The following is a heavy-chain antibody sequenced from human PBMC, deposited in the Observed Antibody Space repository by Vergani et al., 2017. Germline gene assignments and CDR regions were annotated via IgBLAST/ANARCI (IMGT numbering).Heavy chain of an antibody. D-gene: IGHD3-9*01. Sequence: QVQLEESGPGLVKPSETLSLTCTVSGGSFNTYYWGWIRQPPGKGLEWIGSISYSGYTFYSPSLKSRVSMSVDTSKNQFSLRVNSVTAADTAVYFCARVMYRDEASTGYRLEGMDIWGQGTTVTISS. CDR1: GGSFNTYY. V-gene: IGHV4-59*01. CDR3: ARVMYRDEASTGYRLEGMDI. CDR2: ISYSGYT. J-gene: IGHJ6*02.